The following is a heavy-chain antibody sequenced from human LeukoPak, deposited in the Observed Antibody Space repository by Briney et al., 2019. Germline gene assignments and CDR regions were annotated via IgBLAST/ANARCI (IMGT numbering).Heavy chain of an antibody. V-gene: IGHV3-64*01. CDR3: ARWGYYYGSGSYYAAGYFDY. J-gene: IGHJ4*02. CDR1: GFTFSSYA. Sequence: QPGGSLRLSCAASGFTFSSYAMHWVRLAPGKGLEYVSAISSNGDSTYYANSVKGRFTISRDNSKNTLYLQMGSLRAEDMAVYYCARWGYYYGSGSYYAAGYFDYWGQGTLVTVSS. D-gene: IGHD3-10*01. CDR2: ISSNGDST.